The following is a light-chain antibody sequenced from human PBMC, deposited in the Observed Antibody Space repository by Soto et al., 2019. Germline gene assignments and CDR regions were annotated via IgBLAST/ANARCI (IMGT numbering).Light chain of an antibody. CDR2: DNH. CDR3: ATWDGSLSVVV. J-gene: IGLJ3*02. V-gene: IGLV1-51*01. Sequence: QSVLTQPPSVSAAPGQRVTISCPGNSSNVGDNFVSWYQQPPEAAPKLLIYDNHKRPSGIPDRFSGSKSGTSATLGITGLQAGDEADYYCATWDGSLSVVVFGGGTKLTVL. CDR1: SSNVGDNF.